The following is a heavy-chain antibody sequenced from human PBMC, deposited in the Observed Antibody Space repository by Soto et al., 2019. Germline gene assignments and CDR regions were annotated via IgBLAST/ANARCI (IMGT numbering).Heavy chain of an antibody. D-gene: IGHD3-10*01. CDR3: ATGRGVRGVIITTHYYYGLDV. Sequence: SETLSLTCAVYGGSFSGYYWSWIRQPPGKGLEWIGEINHSGSTNYNPSLKSRVTISVDTSKNQFSLKLSSVSAADTAVYYCATGRGVRGVIITTHYYYGLDVWGQGTTVTVSS. CDR1: GGSFSGYY. J-gene: IGHJ6*02. V-gene: IGHV4-34*01. CDR2: INHSGST.